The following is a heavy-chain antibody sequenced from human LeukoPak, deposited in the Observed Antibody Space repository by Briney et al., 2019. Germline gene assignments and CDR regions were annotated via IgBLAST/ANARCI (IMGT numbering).Heavy chain of an antibody. CDR1: GFTFRNYW. J-gene: IGHJ4*02. Sequence: PGGSLRLSCAASGFTFRNYWMSWVRQAPGKGLEWVANINQDGSEKYYEDSVKGRFTISRDNAKKSLYLQMNSLRADDTAVYYCARDQSYQDSSGYLSYWGQGTLVTVSS. D-gene: IGHD3-22*01. CDR3: ARDQSYQDSSGYLSY. V-gene: IGHV3-7*01. CDR2: INQDGSEK.